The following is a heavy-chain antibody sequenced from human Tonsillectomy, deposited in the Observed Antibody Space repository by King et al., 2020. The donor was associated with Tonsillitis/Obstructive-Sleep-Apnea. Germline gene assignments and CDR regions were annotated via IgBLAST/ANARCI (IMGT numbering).Heavy chain of an antibody. J-gene: IGHJ3*02. CDR3: YRDPNTWGDYGLYGFDI. V-gene: IGHV3-49*05. CDR2: IRSKTYGGTT. CDR1: EFTFGDYA. D-gene: IGHD4-17*01. Sequence: VQLVESGGGLVKPGRSLRLSCTASEFTFGDYAMSWFRQAPGKGPEWVGFIRSKTYGGTTEYAASVKGRFTISRDDSKSIAYLQMNSLKTEDTAVYYCYRDPNTWGDYGLYGFDIWGQGKMVTVSS.